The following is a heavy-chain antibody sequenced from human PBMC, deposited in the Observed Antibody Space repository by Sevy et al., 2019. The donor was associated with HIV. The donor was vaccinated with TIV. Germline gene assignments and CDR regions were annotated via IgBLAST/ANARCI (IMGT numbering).Heavy chain of an antibody. Sequence: SQTLSLTCAISGDSVSSNSAAWNWIRQSPSRGLEWLGRTYYRSKWYNDYAVSVKSRITINPETSKNQFSLQLNSVTPEETAVYYCARDCSGQWLAPGKIDYWGQGTLVTVSS. CDR3: ARDCSGQWLAPGKIDY. D-gene: IGHD6-19*01. CDR2: TYYRSKWYN. J-gene: IGHJ4*02. CDR1: GDSVSSNSAA. V-gene: IGHV6-1*01.